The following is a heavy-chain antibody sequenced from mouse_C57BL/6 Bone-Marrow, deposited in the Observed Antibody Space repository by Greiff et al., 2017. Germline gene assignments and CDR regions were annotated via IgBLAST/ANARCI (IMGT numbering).Heavy chain of an antibody. CDR1: GFSLTSYA. D-gene: IGHD2-5*01. CDR2: IWTGGGT. CDR3: ARHYSNYYFDY. Sequence: VKLQESGPGLVAPSQSLSITCTVSGFSLTSYAISWVRQPPGKGLEWLGVIWTGGGTNYNSALKYRLSISKDNSKSQVFLKINSLQTYDTARYYCARHYSNYYFDYWGQGTTLTVSS. V-gene: IGHV2-9-1*01. J-gene: IGHJ2*01.